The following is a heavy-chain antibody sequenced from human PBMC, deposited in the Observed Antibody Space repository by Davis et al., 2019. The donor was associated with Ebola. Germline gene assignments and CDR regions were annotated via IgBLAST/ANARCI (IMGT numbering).Heavy chain of an antibody. CDR2: ISSSSSYI. CDR3: AVGDDYGDYGFDY. V-gene: IGHV3-21*01. J-gene: IGHJ4*02. CDR1: GFTFSSYS. Sequence: GGSLRLSCAASGFTFSSYSMNWVRQAPGKGLEWVSSISSSSSYIYYADSVKGRFTISRDNAKNSLYLQMNSLRAEDTAVYYCAVGDDYGDYGFDYWGQGTLVTVSS. D-gene: IGHD4-17*01.